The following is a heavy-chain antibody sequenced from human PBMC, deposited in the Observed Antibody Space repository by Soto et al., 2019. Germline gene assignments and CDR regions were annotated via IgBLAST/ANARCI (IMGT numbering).Heavy chain of an antibody. J-gene: IGHJ4*02. D-gene: IGHD3-3*01. V-gene: IGHV1-69*13. CDR2: INPIFGTA. CDR1: GGTFSSYA. Sequence: SVKVSCKSSGGTFSSYAISWVRQAPGQGLEWMGGINPIFGTANYAQKFQGRVTITADESTSTAYMELSSLRSEDTAVYYCARDLGRFLEWLLGIWGQGTLVTVSS. CDR3: ARDLGRFLEWLLGI.